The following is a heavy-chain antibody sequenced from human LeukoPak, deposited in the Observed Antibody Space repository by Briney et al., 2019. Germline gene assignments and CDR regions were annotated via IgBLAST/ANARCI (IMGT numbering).Heavy chain of an antibody. J-gene: IGHJ4*02. CDR1: GGSFSGYY. D-gene: IGHD3-10*01. CDR2: INHSGST. V-gene: IGHV4-34*01. CDR3: ARDPDYYGSGSHDDY. Sequence: SQTLSLTCAVYGGSFSGYYWSWIRQPPGKGLEWIGEINHSGSTNYNPSLKSRVTISVDTSKNQFSLKLSSVTAADTAVYYCARDPDYYGSGSHDDYWGQGTLVTVSS.